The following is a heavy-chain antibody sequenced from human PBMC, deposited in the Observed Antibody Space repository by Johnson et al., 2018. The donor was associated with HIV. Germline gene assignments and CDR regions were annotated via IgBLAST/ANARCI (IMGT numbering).Heavy chain of an antibody. V-gene: IGHV3-15*01. D-gene: IGHD6-13*01. Sequence: VQVVESGGGLVKPGGSLRLSCAASGFPFTDAWMTWVRQAPGKGLAWVGQIKRKTDGGTTDYSAPVKGRFIISRDDSENTLYLQMNSLKTEDTAMYYCTTLGYTTRPRAFDIWGQGTVVTVSS. J-gene: IGHJ3*02. CDR3: TTLGYTTRPRAFDI. CDR1: GFPFTDAW. CDR2: IKRKTDGGTT.